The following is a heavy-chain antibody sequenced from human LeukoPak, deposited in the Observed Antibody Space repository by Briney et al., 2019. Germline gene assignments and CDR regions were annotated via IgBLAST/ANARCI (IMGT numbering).Heavy chain of an antibody. CDR1: GGSISSYY. J-gene: IGHJ4*02. V-gene: IGHV4-4*07. CDR2: IYTSGST. CDR3: AREEVNCSGGSCYSDGFDY. D-gene: IGHD2-15*01. Sequence: SETLSLTCTVSGGSISSYYWSWIRQPAGKGLEWIGRIYTSGSTNYNPSLKSRATISVDTSKNQFSLKLSSVTAADTAVYYCAREEVNCSGGSCYSDGFDYWGQGTLATVSS.